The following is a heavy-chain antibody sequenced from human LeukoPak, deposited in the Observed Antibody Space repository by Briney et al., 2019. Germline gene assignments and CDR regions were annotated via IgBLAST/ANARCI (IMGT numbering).Heavy chain of an antibody. J-gene: IGHJ4*02. D-gene: IGHD1-26*01. CDR2: IDPSGGST. V-gene: IGHV1-46*01. CDR1: GYTFTSYF. CDR3: ARDPWELWKYYFDY. Sequence: ASVKVSCKASGYTFTSYFMHWVRPAPGQGLEGMGIIDPSGGSTSYAQKFQGRVTMTRDTSTSTVYMELSSLRSEDTAVYYCARDPWELWKYYFDYWGQGTLVTVSS.